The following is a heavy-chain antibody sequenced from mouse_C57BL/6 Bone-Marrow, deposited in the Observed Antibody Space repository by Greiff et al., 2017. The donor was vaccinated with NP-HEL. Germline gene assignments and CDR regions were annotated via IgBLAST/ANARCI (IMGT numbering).Heavy chain of an antibody. Sequence: EVKLQESGPGLVKPSQSLSLTCSVTGYSITSGYYWNWLRQFPGNKLEWMGYISYDGSNNYNPSLKNRITITRDTSKNQFFLKLNTVTTEDTATYYCARSTLDWFAYGDRGTLITVTA. CDR1: GYSITSGYY. CDR3: ARSTLDWFAY. J-gene: IGHJ3*01. CDR2: ISYDGSN. D-gene: IGHD5-1*01. V-gene: IGHV3-6*01.